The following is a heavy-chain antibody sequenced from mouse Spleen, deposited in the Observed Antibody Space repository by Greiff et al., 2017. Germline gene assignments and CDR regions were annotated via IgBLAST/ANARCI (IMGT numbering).Heavy chain of an antibody. CDR2: ISNGGGST. J-gene: IGHJ1*01. V-gene: IGHV5-12*02. CDR3: ARTLYDYDGFDV. D-gene: IGHD2-4*01. Sequence: EVQVVESGGGLVQPGGSLKLSCATSGFTFSDYYLYWVRQTPEKRLEWVAYISNGGGSTYYPDTVKGRFTISRDNAKNTLYLQMSRLKSEDTAMYYCARTLYDYDGFDVWGAGTTVTVSS. CDR1: GFTFSDYY.